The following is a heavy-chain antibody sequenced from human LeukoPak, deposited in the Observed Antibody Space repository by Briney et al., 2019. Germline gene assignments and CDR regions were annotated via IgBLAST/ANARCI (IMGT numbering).Heavy chain of an antibody. CDR3: AKADSSGYSLDAFDI. J-gene: IGHJ3*02. Sequence: GGSLRLSCAASGFTFSSYGMSWVRQAPGKGLEWVSGLSGSGDTTYYADAVKGRFTISRDNSKNTLDLQMNSLRTEDTAVYYCAKADSSGYSLDAFDIWGQGTMVTVSS. CDR2: LSGSGDTT. CDR1: GFTFSSYG. V-gene: IGHV3-23*01. D-gene: IGHD3-22*01.